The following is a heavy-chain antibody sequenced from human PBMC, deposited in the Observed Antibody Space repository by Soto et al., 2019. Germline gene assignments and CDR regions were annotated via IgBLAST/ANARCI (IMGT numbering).Heavy chain of an antibody. D-gene: IGHD3-3*01. CDR2: ISGGDVTT. Sequence: PGGSLRLSCAASGFTFGSYAMTWVRQAPGKGLEWVSSISGGDVTTYYADSVKGRFTISRDNSKNTVSLQMNSLRVEATAVYYCAKARTYYDFWSGYFDYWGKETQGAVSS. V-gene: IGHV3-23*01. J-gene: IGHJ4*02. CDR3: AKARTYYDFWSGYFDY. CDR1: GFTFGSYA.